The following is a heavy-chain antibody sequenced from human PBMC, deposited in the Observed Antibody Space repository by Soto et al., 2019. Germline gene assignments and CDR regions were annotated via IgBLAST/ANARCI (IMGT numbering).Heavy chain of an antibody. J-gene: IGHJ3*02. CDR3: ARDYYDSSGYYYDDAFDI. V-gene: IGHV1-69*13. CDR2: IIPIFGTA. D-gene: IGHD3-22*01. Sequence: VASVKVSCKASGGTFSSYAISWVRQAPGQGLEWMGGIIPIFGTANYAQKFQGRVTITADESTSTAYMELSSLRSEDTAVYYCARDYYDSSGYYYDDAFDIWGQGTMVTVSS. CDR1: GGTFSSYA.